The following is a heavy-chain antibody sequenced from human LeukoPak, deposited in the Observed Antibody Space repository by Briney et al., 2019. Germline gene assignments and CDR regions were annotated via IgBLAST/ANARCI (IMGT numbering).Heavy chain of an antibody. V-gene: IGHV3-9*01. J-gene: IGHJ6*02. CDR2: ISFNSGSI. Sequence: GRSLRLSCAASGFTFDDYAMHWVRQAPGKGLEWVSGISFNSGSIGYADSVKGRFTISRDNAKNSLYLQMSNLRAEDTAVYFCARGGGLDVWGQGATVTVSS. CDR1: GFTFDDYA. CDR3: ARGGGLDV. D-gene: IGHD3-16*01.